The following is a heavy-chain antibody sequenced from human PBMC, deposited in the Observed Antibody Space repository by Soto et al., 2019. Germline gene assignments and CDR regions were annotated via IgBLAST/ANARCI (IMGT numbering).Heavy chain of an antibody. CDR3: VKDPRFYGMDV. Sequence: LQESGPGLVKPSETLSLTCTVSGASVSSDSYSWSWIRQPPGKGLEWIGCFYFTGSTKINPSLQNRVPISVDESKNQMSLRLNSVTAADTAVYYCVKDPRFYGMDVWGHGTTVTVSS. J-gene: IGHJ6*02. V-gene: IGHV4-61*01. CDR1: GASVSSDSYS. CDR2: FYFTGST.